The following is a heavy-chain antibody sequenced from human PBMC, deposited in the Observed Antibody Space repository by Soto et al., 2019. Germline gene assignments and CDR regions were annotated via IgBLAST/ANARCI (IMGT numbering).Heavy chain of an antibody. V-gene: IGHV1-18*01. D-gene: IGHD1-1*01. J-gene: IGHJ4*02. CDR1: GYTFTSYG. CDR3: ERDLAQLEPFDY. CDR2: INAYNGNT. Sequence: ASVKVSCKASGYTFTSYGISWVRQAPGQGLEWMGWINAYNGNTNYAQKLQGRVTMTTDTSTSTAYMELRSLRSDDTAVYYCERDLAQLEPFDYRGQGTPVPVSS.